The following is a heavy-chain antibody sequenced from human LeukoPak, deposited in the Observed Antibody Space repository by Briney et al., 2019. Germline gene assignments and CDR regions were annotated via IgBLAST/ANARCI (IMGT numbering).Heavy chain of an antibody. CDR2: ISASGNPM. D-gene: IGHD3-10*01. CDR1: GGTFSSYA. CDR3: AKDGGSGILY. J-gene: IGHJ4*02. Sequence: SCKASGGTFSSYAMTWVRQAPGKGLEWISYISASGNPMFYADSVKGRFTVSRDNAKNSLYLQMNSLRAEDTAIYYCAKDGGSGILYWGQGTLVTVSS. V-gene: IGHV3-48*03.